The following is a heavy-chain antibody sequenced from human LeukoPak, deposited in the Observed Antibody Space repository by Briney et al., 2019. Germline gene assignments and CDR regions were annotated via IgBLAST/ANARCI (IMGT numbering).Heavy chain of an antibody. CDR1: GYTFTNFG. J-gene: IGHJ5*02. Sequence: ASVKVSCKASGYTFTNFGFSWVRQAPGQGLEWMGWISAYNGNTNAQKLQGRVTMTTDTSTSTAYMELRSLRSDDTAVYYCARDRGGLRYFDWLPWFDPWGQGTLVTVSS. D-gene: IGHD3-9*01. CDR3: ARDRGGLRYFDWLPWFDP. CDR2: ISAYNGNT. V-gene: IGHV1-18*01.